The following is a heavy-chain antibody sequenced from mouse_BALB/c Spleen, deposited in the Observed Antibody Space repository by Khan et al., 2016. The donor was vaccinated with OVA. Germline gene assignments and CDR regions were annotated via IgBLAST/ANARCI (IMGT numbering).Heavy chain of an antibody. CDR2: ISSGNSTI. D-gene: IGHD2-1*01. J-gene: IGHJ2*01. CDR3: TTGMVPPFDY. V-gene: IGHV5-17*02. CDR1: GYTFSSFG. Sequence: EVELVESGGGLVQPGGSRKLSCAASGYTFSSFGMHWVRQAPEKGLVWVAYISSGNSTIYYADTVKGRFTISRDNPKNTLFLQMTSLRSEDTAMSYCTTGMVPPFDYWGQGTTLTVSS.